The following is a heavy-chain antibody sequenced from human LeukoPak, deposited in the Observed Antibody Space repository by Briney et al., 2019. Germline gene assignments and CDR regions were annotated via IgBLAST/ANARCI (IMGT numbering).Heavy chain of an antibody. Sequence: GGSLRLSCAASGFTFSNYGMHWVRQAPGKGLDWVAVIWNDGNRKEYADSVKGRFIISKDNSKNTLSLQMDSLRVEDTAVYYCARDSITTIPGVDACDIWGQGTLVTVSS. D-gene: IGHD3-10*01. CDR3: ARDSITTIPGVDACDI. CDR1: GFTFSNYG. V-gene: IGHV3-33*01. J-gene: IGHJ3*02. CDR2: IWNDGNRK.